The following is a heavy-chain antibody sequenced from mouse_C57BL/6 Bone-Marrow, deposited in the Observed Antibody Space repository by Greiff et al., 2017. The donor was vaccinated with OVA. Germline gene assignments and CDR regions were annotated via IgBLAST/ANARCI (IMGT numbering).Heavy chain of an antibody. J-gene: IGHJ1*03. CDR1: GYTFTSSW. Sequence: VQLQQSGAELVKPGASVKMSCKASGYTFTSSWITWVKQRPGQGLEWIGEIYPGSGSTNYNEKFKSKATLTVDTSSSTAYMQLSSLTSEDAAVYYCEFYDWYFDVWGTGTTVTVSS. CDR2: IYPGSGST. CDR3: EFYDWYFDV. D-gene: IGHD2-12*01. V-gene: IGHV1-55*01.